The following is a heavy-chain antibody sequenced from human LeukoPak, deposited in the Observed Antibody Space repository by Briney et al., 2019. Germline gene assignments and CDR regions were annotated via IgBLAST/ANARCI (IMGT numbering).Heavy chain of an antibody. V-gene: IGHV3-48*03. CDR2: ISSSGSTI. D-gene: IGHD4-17*01. J-gene: IGHJ4*02. CDR3: APIYGDLLYYFDH. CDR1: GFTFSRYE. Sequence: GGSLRLSCAASGFTFSRYEMNWVRQAPGKGLEWVSYISSSGSTIYYADSVKGRFTISRDNAKNSLYLQMNSLRAEDTAVYYCAPIYGDLLYYFDHWGQGTLVTVSS.